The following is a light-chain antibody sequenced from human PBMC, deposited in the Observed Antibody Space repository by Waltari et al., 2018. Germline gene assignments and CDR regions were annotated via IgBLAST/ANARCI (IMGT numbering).Light chain of an antibody. CDR2: GNN. Sequence: QSVLTQPPSVSGAPGPTVTIPCTGSRSNIAAGYDVHWYQQFPGAAPKLLIYGNNNRPSGVPDRFSGSKSGASASLAITGLQAEDEAAYYCQSFDTGLSGSLFGGGTKLTVL. CDR3: QSFDTGLSGSL. CDR1: RSNIAAGYD. V-gene: IGLV1-40*01. J-gene: IGLJ2*01.